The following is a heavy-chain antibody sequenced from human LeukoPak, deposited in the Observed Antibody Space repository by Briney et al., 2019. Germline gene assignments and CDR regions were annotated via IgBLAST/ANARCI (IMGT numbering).Heavy chain of an antibody. J-gene: IGHJ4*02. CDR2: ISYDGSNK. CDR3: ARENRMYYFDY. D-gene: IGHD1/OR15-1a*01. CDR1: GFTFVDYA. V-gene: IGHV3-30-3*01. Sequence: PWGSLLLSCTASGFTFVDYAMHWVRQAPGKGLEGVAVISYDGSNKYYADSVKGRFTISRDNSKNTLYLQMNSLRAEDTAVYYCARENRMYYFDYWSQGTLVTVSS.